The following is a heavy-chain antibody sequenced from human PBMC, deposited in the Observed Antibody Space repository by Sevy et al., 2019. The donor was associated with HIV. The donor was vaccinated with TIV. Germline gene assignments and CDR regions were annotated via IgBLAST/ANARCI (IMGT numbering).Heavy chain of an antibody. CDR2: ISSRGSAT. CDR3: ARDVPPSATTVAHFDN. J-gene: IGHJ4*02. CDR1: GFIFSSYE. D-gene: IGHD4-17*01. V-gene: IGHV3-48*03. Sequence: GGSLRLSCAASGFIFSSYEMTWVRQAPGKGLEWVSSISSRGSATYYANSVRGRFTIFRDNAENSLYLQMSSLRVEDTAVYYCARDVPPSATTVAHFDNWGQRPLVTVSS.